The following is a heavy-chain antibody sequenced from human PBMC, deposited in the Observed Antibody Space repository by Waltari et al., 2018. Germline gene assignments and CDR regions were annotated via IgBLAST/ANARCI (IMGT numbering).Heavy chain of an antibody. V-gene: IGHV3-33*01. CDR3: ARDSEQNQFDP. CDR2: IWYDGSNK. Sequence: QVQLVESGGGVVQPGRSLSRSCAGYGFTFISYGMHWVRQAPGKGLEWVAVIWYDGSNKYYADSVKGRFTISRDNSKNTLYLQMNSLRAEDTAVYYCARDSEQNQFDPWGQGTLVTVSS. D-gene: IGHD1-26*01. J-gene: IGHJ5*02. CDR1: GFTFISYG.